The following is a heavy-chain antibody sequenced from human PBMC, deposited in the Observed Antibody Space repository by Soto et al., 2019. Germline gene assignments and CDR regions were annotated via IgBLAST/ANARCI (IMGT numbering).Heavy chain of an antibody. CDR3: AIGADITMIVVAAFQH. J-gene: IGHJ1*01. D-gene: IGHD3-22*01. CDR1: GFTFSSYS. CDR2: ISSSSSYI. V-gene: IGHV3-21*01. Sequence: PGGSLRLSCAASGFTFSSYSMNWVRQAPGKGLEWVSSISSSSSYIYYADSVKGRFTISRDNAKNSLYLQMNSLRAEDTAVYYCAIGADITMIVVAAFQHWGQGTLVTVSS.